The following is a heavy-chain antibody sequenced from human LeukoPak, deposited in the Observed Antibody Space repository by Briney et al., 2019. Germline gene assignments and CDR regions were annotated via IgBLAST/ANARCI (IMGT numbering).Heavy chain of an antibody. Sequence: SETLSLTCSVSGGSLSTYCWSWIRQPPGKGLEWIGNIYYSGSTNYDSSLNSRVTISIDTSKNQFSLMLSSVTAADTAIYYCARGLSSTWYGHAYDIWGQGTMGTVSS. CDR2: IYYSGST. CDR3: ARGLSSTWYGHAYDI. V-gene: IGHV4-59*01. CDR1: GGSLSTYC. J-gene: IGHJ3*02. D-gene: IGHD6-13*01.